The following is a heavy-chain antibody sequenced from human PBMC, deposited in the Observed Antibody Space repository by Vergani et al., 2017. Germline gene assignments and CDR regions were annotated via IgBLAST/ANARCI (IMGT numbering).Heavy chain of an antibody. CDR3: AKHFRGWGIDY. CDR2: IQFDGSNQ. V-gene: IGHV3-30*02. CDR1: GFTLGKFD. Sequence: QVQLVESGGGVVQRGGSLRLSCATVGFTLGKFDIQWGRQGPGKGLEFVAFIQFDGSNQYYADPVKGRFTLSRDFYKNTLYLQMNSLRTDDTATYYCAKHFRGWGIDYWGQGTQVIVSS. D-gene: IGHD3-16*01. J-gene: IGHJ4*02.